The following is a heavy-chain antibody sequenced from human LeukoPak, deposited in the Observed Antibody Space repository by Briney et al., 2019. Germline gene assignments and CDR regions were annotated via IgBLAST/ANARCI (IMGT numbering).Heavy chain of an antibody. Sequence: SETLSLTCTVSGGSISSGRYYWSWIRQPAGKGLEWIGRIYTSGTTNYNSSLRSRVTISLDTSKNQFSLRLRSVTAADTAVYYRARAPAPHISGSDYHFDYWGQGTLVTVSS. J-gene: IGHJ4*02. CDR2: IYTSGTT. V-gene: IGHV4-61*02. CDR1: GGSISSGRYY. D-gene: IGHD6-19*01. CDR3: ARAPAPHISGSDYHFDY.